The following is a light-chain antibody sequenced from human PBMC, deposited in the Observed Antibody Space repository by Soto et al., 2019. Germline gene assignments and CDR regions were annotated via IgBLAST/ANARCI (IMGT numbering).Light chain of an antibody. CDR1: SSDVGSYNL. Sequence: QSALTQPASVSGSPGQSITISCTGTSSDVGSYNLVSWYQQHPAKAPKLMIYEGTNRPSGVSNRFSGSKSGNTASLTISGLQAEDEAHYYCSSYAGRVVFGGGTKLTVL. CDR3: SSYAGRVV. CDR2: EGT. V-gene: IGLV2-23*01. J-gene: IGLJ2*01.